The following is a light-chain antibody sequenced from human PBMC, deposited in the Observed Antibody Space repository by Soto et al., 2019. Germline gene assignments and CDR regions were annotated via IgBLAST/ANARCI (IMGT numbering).Light chain of an antibody. CDR1: SSDIGGYNY. CDR2: DVD. CDR3: SSYTSAITVI. J-gene: IGLJ2*01. Sequence: QSVLTQPASVSGSPGQSITISCTGTSSDIGGYNYVSWYQQHPGKAPKVIIFDVDNRPSGVSNRFSGSKSGNTASLTISGLQAEDEGDYYCSSYTSAITVIFGGGTKLTVL. V-gene: IGLV2-14*03.